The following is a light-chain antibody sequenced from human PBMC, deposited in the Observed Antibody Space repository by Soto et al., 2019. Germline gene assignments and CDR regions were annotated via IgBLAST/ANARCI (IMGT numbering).Light chain of an antibody. V-gene: IGKV1-33*01. Sequence: DIQMTQSPSSLSASVGDRVTITCQASQDISNYLNWYQQKPGKAPKLLIYDASNLETGVPSRFSGSGSGTDFTFTISSLQPEDIATYYCQQYDNLQTFXQGTKVDIK. CDR2: DAS. CDR1: QDISNY. CDR3: QQYDNLQT. J-gene: IGKJ1*01.